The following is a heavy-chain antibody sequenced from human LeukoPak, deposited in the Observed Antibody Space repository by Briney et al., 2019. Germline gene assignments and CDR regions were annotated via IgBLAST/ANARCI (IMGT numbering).Heavy chain of an antibody. J-gene: IGHJ4*02. D-gene: IGHD6-13*01. CDR1: GYTLTELS. V-gene: IGHV1-24*01. Sequence: ASVKVSCKVSGYTLTELSMHWVRQAPGKGLEWMGGFDPEDGETIYAQKFQGRVTMTEDTSTDTAYMELSSLRSEDTAVYYCATRSPVAAAGTNSVFDYWGQGTLVTVSS. CDR3: ATRSPVAAAGTNSVFDY. CDR2: FDPEDGET.